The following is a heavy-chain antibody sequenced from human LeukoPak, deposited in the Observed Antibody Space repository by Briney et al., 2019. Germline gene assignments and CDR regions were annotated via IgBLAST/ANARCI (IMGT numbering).Heavy chain of an antibody. V-gene: IGHV4-59*12. Sequence: SETLSLTCTVSGGSISSYYWSWIRQPPGKGLEWIGYIYYSGSTNYNPSLKSRVTISVDTSKNQFSLKLSSVTAADTAVYYCARGRGTGIAAAGQFDYWGQGTLVTVSS. J-gene: IGHJ4*02. D-gene: IGHD6-13*01. CDR3: ARGRGTGIAAAGQFDY. CDR1: GGSISSYY. CDR2: IYYSGST.